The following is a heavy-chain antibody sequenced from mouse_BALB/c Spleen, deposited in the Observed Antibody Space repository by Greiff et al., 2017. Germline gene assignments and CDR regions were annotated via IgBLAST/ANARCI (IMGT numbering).Heavy chain of an antibody. J-gene: IGHJ4*01. V-gene: IGHV5-17*02. CDR3: ARSGYGYDEGSAMDY. D-gene: IGHD2-2*01. CDR1: GFTFSSFG. Sequence: EVKVVESGGGLVQPGGSRKLSCAASGFTFSSFGMHWVRQAPEKGLEWVAYISSGSSTIYYADTVKGRFTISRDNPKNTLFLQMTSLRSEDTAMYYCARSGYGYDEGSAMDYWGQGTSVTVSS. CDR2: ISSGSSTI.